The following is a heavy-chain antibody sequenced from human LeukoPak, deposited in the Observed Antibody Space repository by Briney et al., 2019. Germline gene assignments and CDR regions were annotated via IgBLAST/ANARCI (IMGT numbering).Heavy chain of an antibody. CDR1: GYTFTTYY. Sequence: GASVKVSCKASGYTFTTYYMHWVRQAPGQGLEWMGVINPSDDSTNYAQRFQGRGTMTRDTSTSTVYMELSSLRSEDTAVYYCARDRSYSTEVVGGPPVNFGMDVWGQGTTVTVSS. D-gene: IGHD3-10*01. CDR3: ARDRSYSTEVVGGPPVNFGMDV. CDR2: INPSDDST. V-gene: IGHV1-46*01. J-gene: IGHJ6*02.